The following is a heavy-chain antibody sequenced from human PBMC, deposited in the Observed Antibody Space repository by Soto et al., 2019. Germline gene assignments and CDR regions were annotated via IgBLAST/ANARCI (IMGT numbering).Heavy chain of an antibody. D-gene: IGHD5-12*01. J-gene: IGHJ6*02. Sequence: AAVKVSCTSSGYTFTSDYMLWVRQAPGQGLEWMGIINPSGGSTSYAQKFQGRVTMTRDTSTSTVYMELSSLRSEDTAVYYCASPSGYGNAYSYYGLDVWGQGTTVTVSS. CDR1: GYTFTSDY. V-gene: IGHV1-46*01. CDR3: ASPSGYGNAYSYYGLDV. CDR2: INPSGGST.